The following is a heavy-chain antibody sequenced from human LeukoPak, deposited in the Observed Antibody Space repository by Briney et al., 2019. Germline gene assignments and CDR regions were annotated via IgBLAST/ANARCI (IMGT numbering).Heavy chain of an antibody. CDR1: GFTFSSYT. CDR2: ISSSSSYI. V-gene: IGHV3-21*01. CDR3: TRDFDFSSAI. D-gene: IGHD3-3*01. Sequence: GGSLRLSCAASGFTFSSYTMNWVRQAPGKGLEWVSSISSSSSYIYYADSVKGRFTTSRDNAKNTLFLQMNSLRAEDTAVYYCTRDFDFSSAIWGQGTLVTVSS. J-gene: IGHJ4*02.